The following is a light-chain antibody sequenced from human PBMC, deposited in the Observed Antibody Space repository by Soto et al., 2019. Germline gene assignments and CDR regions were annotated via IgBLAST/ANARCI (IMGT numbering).Light chain of an antibody. J-gene: IGKJ5*01. CDR2: DAY. Sequence: VLTQSPVTLSLSPGERATLSCTASQSFRGLLAWYQQKPGQAPRLLIYDAYNRATGIPPRFSGSGSGTDFPLTSSSREPEDSAVYYCQQRHMWPITFGQGTRLEIK. V-gene: IGKV3-11*01. CDR1: QSFRGL. CDR3: QQRHMWPIT.